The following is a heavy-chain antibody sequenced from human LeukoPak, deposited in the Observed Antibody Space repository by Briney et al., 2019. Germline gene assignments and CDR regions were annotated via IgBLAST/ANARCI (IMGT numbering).Heavy chain of an antibody. CDR3: SRDTGGLRLGEVSPPYY. J-gene: IGHJ4*02. Sequence: GGSLRLSCAASGFTFSSYSMNWVRQAPGKGLEWVSSISSSSSYIYYADSVKGRFTISRDNAKNSLYLQMNSLRAEDTAVYYFSRDTGGLRLGEVSPPYYWGQGTLVTVSS. V-gene: IGHV3-21*01. CDR2: ISSSSSYI. D-gene: IGHD3-16*02. CDR1: GFTFSSYS.